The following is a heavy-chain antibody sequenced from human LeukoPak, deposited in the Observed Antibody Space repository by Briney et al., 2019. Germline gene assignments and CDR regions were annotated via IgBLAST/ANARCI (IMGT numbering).Heavy chain of an antibody. V-gene: IGHV1-69*01. CDR1: GGTFSSYA. Sequence: SVKVSCKASGGTFSSYAISWVRQAPGQGLEWMGGIIPIFGTANYAQKFQGRVTITADESTSTAYMELSSLRSEDTAVYYCARGVVVVPAAPYYYYGMDVWGQGTTATVSS. CDR3: ARGVVVVPAAPYYYYGMDV. D-gene: IGHD2-2*01. CDR2: IIPIFGTA. J-gene: IGHJ6*02.